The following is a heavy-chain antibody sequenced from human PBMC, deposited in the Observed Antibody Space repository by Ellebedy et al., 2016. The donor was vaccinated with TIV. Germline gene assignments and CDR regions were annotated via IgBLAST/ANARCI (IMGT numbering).Heavy chain of an antibody. CDR3: ARPGIPIFGVELGYLDL. Sequence: GGSLRLSXAASGFTFSGSSVHWVRQASGKGLEWVSHIRNKPNNYATAYAASVTGRFTISRDDSKNTAYLQMNSLKTEDTAVYYCARPGIPIFGVELGYLDLWGRGTLVTVSS. V-gene: IGHV3-73*01. D-gene: IGHD3-3*01. CDR2: IRNKPNNYAT. J-gene: IGHJ2*01. CDR1: GFTFSGSS.